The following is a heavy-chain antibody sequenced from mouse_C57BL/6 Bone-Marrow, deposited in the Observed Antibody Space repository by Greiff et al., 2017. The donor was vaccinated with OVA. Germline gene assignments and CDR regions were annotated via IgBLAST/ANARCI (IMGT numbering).Heavy chain of an antibody. Sequence: QVQLQQPGAELVKPGASVKLSCKASGYTFTSYWMQWVKQRPGQGLEWIGEIDPSDSYTNSNQKFKGKATLTVDTSSSTAYMQLSSLTSEDSAVYYCARITGDYWGQGTTLTVSS. CDR2: IDPSDSYT. CDR1: GYTFTSYW. D-gene: IGHD4-1*01. CDR3: ARITGDY. V-gene: IGHV1-50*01. J-gene: IGHJ2*01.